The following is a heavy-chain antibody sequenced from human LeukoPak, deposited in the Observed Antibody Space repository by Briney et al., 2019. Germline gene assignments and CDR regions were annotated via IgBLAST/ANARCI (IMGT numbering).Heavy chain of an antibody. J-gene: IGHJ4*02. CDR2: IYYSGST. CDR3: ARVGCSSTSCYDY. Sequence: PSETLSLTCTVSGGSISSYYWSWIRQPPGKGLEWIAYIYYSGSTNYNPSLKSRVTISADTSKNQFSLKLSSVTAADTAVYYCARVGCSSTSCYDYWGQGTLVTVSS. CDR1: GGSISSYY. V-gene: IGHV4-59*01. D-gene: IGHD2-2*01.